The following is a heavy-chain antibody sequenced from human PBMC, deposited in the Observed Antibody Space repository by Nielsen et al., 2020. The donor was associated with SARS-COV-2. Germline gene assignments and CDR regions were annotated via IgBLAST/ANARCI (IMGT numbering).Heavy chain of an antibody. CDR3: AREALAAAGIDY. Sequence: GESLKISCAASGFTFSSYGMHWVRQAPGKGLEWVAVISYDGSNKYYADSVKGRFTISRDNSKNTLYLQMNSLRAEDTAVYYCAREALAAAGIDYWGQGTLVTVSS. J-gene: IGHJ4*02. CDR1: GFTFSSYG. CDR2: ISYDGSNK. V-gene: IGHV3-30*03. D-gene: IGHD6-13*01.